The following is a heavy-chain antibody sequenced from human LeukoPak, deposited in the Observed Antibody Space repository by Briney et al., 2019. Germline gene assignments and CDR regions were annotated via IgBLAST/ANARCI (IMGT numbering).Heavy chain of an antibody. CDR2: TYINGSP. CDR3: ARFGRDYYDSSGHYRPPTDY. CDR1: GGSINNYY. Sequence: SETLSLTCTVSGGSINNYYWSWIRQPAGKGLEWIGRTYINGSPNYNPSLKSRVTMSVDTSKNQFSLTLTSVTAADTAVYYCARFGRDYYDSSGHYRPPTDYWGQGTLVTVSS. V-gene: IGHV4-4*07. D-gene: IGHD3-22*01. J-gene: IGHJ4*02.